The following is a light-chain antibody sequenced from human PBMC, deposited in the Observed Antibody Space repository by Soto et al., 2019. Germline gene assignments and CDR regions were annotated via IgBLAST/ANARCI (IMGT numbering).Light chain of an antibody. CDR1: QSVSNNY. CDR2: GAS. CDR3: QQYGSSPPIT. Sequence: EIVLTQSPGTLSLSLGERATLSCRASQSVSNNYLAWYQQKPGQAPRLLIYGASSRATGIPDRFSGSGSGTDFTLTISRLEPEDFEMYYCQQYGSSPPITYGQGTRLEIK. V-gene: IGKV3-20*01. J-gene: IGKJ5*01.